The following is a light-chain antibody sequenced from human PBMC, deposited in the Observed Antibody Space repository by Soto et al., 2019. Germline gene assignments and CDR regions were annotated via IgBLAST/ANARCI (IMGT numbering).Light chain of an antibody. CDR1: QSVGSRW. CDR3: QQYYSSRK. V-gene: IGKV3-20*01. J-gene: IGKJ1*01. CDR2: GGS. Sequence: EIVLTQSPGTVSLSPGERATLSCRASQSVGSRWLAWYQQKPGQAPRVLIYGGSNRATGIPDRFSGSGSGTGFTLTISRLEPEDFAVYYSQQYYSSRKFGQGTKVEMK.